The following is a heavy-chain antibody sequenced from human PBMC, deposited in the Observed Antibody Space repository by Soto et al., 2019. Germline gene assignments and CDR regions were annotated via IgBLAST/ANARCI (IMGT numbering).Heavy chain of an antibody. CDR3: ARAIGPTLFDY. V-gene: IGHV3-13*04. J-gene: IGHJ4*02. CDR1: GFTFSSYD. CDR2: IGTAGDT. D-gene: IGHD3-22*01. Sequence: PGGSLRLSCSASGFTFSSYDMHWVRQGPGKGLEWVSAIGTAGDTNYAGSVKGRFTVSRENAKNSLYLQMNSPRAGDTAIYFCARAIGPTLFDYWGQGTLVTVS.